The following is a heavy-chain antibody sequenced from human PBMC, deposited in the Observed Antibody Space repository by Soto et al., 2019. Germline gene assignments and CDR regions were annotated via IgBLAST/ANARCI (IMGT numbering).Heavy chain of an antibody. Sequence: VQLVESGGGLVQPGGSLRLSCAASGFTVSSNYMSWVRQAPGKGLEWVSVIYSGGSTYYADSVKGRFTISRHNSKNTLYLQMNSLRAEDTAVYYCARAAAAPSPLYYFDYWGQGTLVTVSS. D-gene: IGHD6-13*01. V-gene: IGHV3-53*04. J-gene: IGHJ4*02. CDR1: GFTVSSNY. CDR2: IYSGGST. CDR3: ARAAAAPSPLYYFDY.